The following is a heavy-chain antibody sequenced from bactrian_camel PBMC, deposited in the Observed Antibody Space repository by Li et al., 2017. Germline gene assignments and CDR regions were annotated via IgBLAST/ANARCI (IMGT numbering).Heavy chain of an antibody. CDR1: GDTYGTIC. J-gene: IGHJ4*01. V-gene: IGHV3S55*01. CDR2: VSVGGRK. CDR3: AAHSGTLCSDWTRYRT. Sequence: HVQLVESGGGSVQAGGSLRLSCVASGDTYGTICMGWWRVAPGKAREGVAVVSVGGRKYYADSVKGRFTISRDKSKNTVNLEMYGLEPGDTAMYYCAAHSGTLCSDWTRYRTWGQGTQVTVS. D-gene: IGHD7*01.